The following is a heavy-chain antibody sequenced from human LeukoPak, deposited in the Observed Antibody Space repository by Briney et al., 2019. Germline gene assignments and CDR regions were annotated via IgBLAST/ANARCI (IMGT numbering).Heavy chain of an antibody. J-gene: IGHJ3*02. V-gene: IGHV1-46*01. Sequence: GASVKVSCKASGYTFTNYYMHWVRQAPGQGLEWMGIINPSDGNTIYAQTFQGRVTMTRDMSTSTVYMELSSLRPDDTAVFYCARDIVSGQSDYFDMWGQGTMVIVSS. CDR1: GYTFTNYY. D-gene: IGHD2-15*01. CDR2: INPSDGNT. CDR3: ARDIVSGQSDYFDM.